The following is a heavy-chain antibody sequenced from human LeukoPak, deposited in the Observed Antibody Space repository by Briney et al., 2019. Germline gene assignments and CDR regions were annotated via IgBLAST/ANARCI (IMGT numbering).Heavy chain of an antibody. V-gene: IGHV3-30*02. CDR2: IRYDGSNK. Sequence: GGSLRLSCAASGFTFSSYGMHWVRQAPGKGLEWVAFIRYDGSNKYYADSVKGRFTISRDNSKNTLYLQMNSLRAEDTAVYYCAKGGGPILKDAFDLWGQGTLVAVSA. J-gene: IGHJ3*01. CDR1: GFTFSSYG. CDR3: AKGGGPILKDAFDL. D-gene: IGHD2-15*01.